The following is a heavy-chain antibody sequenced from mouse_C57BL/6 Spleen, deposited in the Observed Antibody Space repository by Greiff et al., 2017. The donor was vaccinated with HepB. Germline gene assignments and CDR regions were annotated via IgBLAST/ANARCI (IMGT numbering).Heavy chain of an antibody. CDR2: INPSNGGT. D-gene: IGHD2-1*01. V-gene: IGHV1-53*01. CDR1: GYTFTSYW. J-gene: IGHJ4*01. CDR3: ARSGLLLHMDY. Sequence: VKLQQPGTELVKPGASVKLSCKASGYTFTSYWMHWVKQRPGQGLEWIGNINPSNGGTNYNEKFKSKSTLTVDKSYSTAYMQLSSLTSEDSAVYYCARSGLLLHMDYWGQGTTVTVSS.